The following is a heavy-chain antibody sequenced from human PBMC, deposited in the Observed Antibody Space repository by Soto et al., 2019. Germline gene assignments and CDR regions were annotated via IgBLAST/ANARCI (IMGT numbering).Heavy chain of an antibody. Sequence: QVQLVESGGGVVQPGRSLRISCAASGFTFSSYGMHWVRQAPGKGLEWVAVISYDGSNKYYADSVKGRFTISRDNSKNTLKLQKNSLRAEDTAVYYCAKDAYSSGWYFFFDYWGQGTLVTVSS. CDR3: AKDAYSSGWYFFFDY. CDR2: ISYDGSNK. V-gene: IGHV3-30*18. J-gene: IGHJ4*02. CDR1: GFTFSSYG. D-gene: IGHD6-19*01.